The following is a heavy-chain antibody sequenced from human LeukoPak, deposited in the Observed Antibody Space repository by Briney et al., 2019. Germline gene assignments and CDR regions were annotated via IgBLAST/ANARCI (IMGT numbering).Heavy chain of an antibody. D-gene: IGHD3-22*01. CDR1: GGSFSGYY. J-gene: IGHJ4*02. CDR3: ARVHSSGYPDH. V-gene: IGHV4-34*01. Sequence: SETLSLTCAVYGGSFSGYYWSWIRQPPGKGLEWIGEINHSGSTNYNPSLKSRVTISVDTSKNQFSLKLSSVTAADTAVYYCARVHSSGYPDHWGQGTLVTVSS. CDR2: INHSGST.